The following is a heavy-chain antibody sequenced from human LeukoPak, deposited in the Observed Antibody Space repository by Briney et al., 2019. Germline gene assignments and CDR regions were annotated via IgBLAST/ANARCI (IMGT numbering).Heavy chain of an antibody. V-gene: IGHV4-34*01. J-gene: IGHJ6*02. CDR2: INHSGGT. D-gene: IGHD4-17*01. CDR1: GGSFSGYY. Sequence: SETLSLTCGVSGGSFSGYYWSWVRQPPARGLEWIGEINHSGGTNYNPSLKSRVTISIDTSKNQFSLNLSSVTAADTAVYYCARAVTRAYYYNGMDVWGQGTSVTVSS. CDR3: ARAVTRAYYYNGMDV.